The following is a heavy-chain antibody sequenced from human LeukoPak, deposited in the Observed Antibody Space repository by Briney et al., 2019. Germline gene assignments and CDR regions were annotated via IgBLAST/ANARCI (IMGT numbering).Heavy chain of an antibody. J-gene: IGHJ4*02. CDR3: AIETPGLGPV. Sequence: GGSLRLSCAASGFTSSSYSMNWVSQAPGKGLEWVSYISSSSSTIYYADSVKGRFTISRDNAKNSLYLQMNSLRAEDTAVYYCAIETPGLGPVWGQGTLVTVSS. CDR1: GFTSSSYS. D-gene: IGHD2-8*02. CDR2: ISSSSSTI. V-gene: IGHV3-48*04.